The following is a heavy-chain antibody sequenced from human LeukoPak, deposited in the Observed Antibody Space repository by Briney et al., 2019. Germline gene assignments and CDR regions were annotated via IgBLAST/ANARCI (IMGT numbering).Heavy chain of an antibody. D-gene: IGHD5-18*01. J-gene: IGHJ3*02. CDR3: ARDSARGYSYGYNAFDI. CDR2: ITAGNGNT. V-gene: IGHV1-18*01. CDR1: GYNFRNYG. Sequence: GASVKVSSKASGYNFRNYGIGWVRQAPRQGLEWMGWITAGNGNTNYAQKVQGRVTMTTDTSTSTAYMELRSLRSDDTAVYFCARDSARGYSYGYNAFDIWGQGTMVTVSS.